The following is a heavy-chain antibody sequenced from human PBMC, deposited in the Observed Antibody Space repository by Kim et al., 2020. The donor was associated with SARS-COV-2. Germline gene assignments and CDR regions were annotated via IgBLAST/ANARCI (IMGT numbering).Heavy chain of an antibody. CDR2: ISGSGGST. V-gene: IGHV3-23*01. CDR3: AKDHYSIVGATDFDY. CDR1: GFTFSSYA. D-gene: IGHD1-26*01. Sequence: GGSLRLSCAASGFTFSSYAMSWVRQAPGKGLEWVSAISGSGGSTYYADSVKGRFTISRDNSKNTLYLQMNSLRAEDTAVYYCAKDHYSIVGATDFDYWGQGTLVTVSS. J-gene: IGHJ4*02.